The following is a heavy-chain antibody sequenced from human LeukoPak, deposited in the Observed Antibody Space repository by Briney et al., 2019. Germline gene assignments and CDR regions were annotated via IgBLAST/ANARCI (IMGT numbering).Heavy chain of an antibody. CDR1: GFTFTSSA. Sequence: SVKVSCKASGFTFTSSAVQWVRQARGQRLEWIGWIVVGSGNTNYAQKFQERVTITSDMSTSTAYMELSSLRSEDTAVYYCAADQYSGYDSFGYWGQGTLVTVSS. CDR3: AADQYSGYDSFGY. D-gene: IGHD5-12*01. V-gene: IGHV1-58*01. CDR2: IVVGSGNT. J-gene: IGHJ4*02.